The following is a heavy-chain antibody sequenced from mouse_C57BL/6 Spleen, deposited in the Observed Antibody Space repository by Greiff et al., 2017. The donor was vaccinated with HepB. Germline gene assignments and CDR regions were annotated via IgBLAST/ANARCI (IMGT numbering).Heavy chain of an antibody. CDR1: GYTFTNYW. V-gene: IGHV1-63*01. CDR2: IYPGGGYT. J-gene: IGHJ4*01. Sequence: QVQLQQSGAELVRPGTSVKMSCKASGYTFTNYWIGWAKQRPGHGLEWIGDIYPGGGYTNYNEKFKGKATLTADKSSSTAYMQFSSLTSEDSAIYYCARGYYYGSSYGAMDYWGQGTSVTVSS. CDR3: ARGYYYGSSYGAMDY. D-gene: IGHD1-1*01.